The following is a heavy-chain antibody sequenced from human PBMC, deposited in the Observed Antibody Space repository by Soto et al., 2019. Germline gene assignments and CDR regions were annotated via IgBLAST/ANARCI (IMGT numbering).Heavy chain of an antibody. D-gene: IGHD3-10*01. Sequence: GASVKVSCKASGGTFSSYAISWVRQAPGQGLEWMGGIIPIFGTANYAQKLQGRVTITADESTSTAYMELSSLRSEDTAVYYCARQYYGSGSYYYLAFLRHPIDYWGQGTLVTVSS. CDR1: GGTFSSYA. CDR2: IIPIFGTA. CDR3: ARQYYGSGSYYYLAFLRHPIDY. V-gene: IGHV1-69*13. J-gene: IGHJ4*02.